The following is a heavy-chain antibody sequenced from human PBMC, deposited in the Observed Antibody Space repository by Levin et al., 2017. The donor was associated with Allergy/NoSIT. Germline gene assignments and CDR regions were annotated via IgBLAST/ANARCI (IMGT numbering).Heavy chain of an antibody. CDR1: GFTFSSYS. V-gene: IGHV3-21*01. J-gene: IGHJ6*02. D-gene: IGHD4-11*01. Sequence: GGSLRLSCAASGFTFSSYSMNWVRQAPGKGLEWVSSISSSSSYIYYADSVKGRFTISRDNAKNSLYLQMNSLRAEDTAVYYCARDFPTIWTTVVGAYYDYGMDVWGQGTTVTVSS. CDR3: ARDFPTIWTTVVGAYYDYGMDV. CDR2: ISSSSSYI.